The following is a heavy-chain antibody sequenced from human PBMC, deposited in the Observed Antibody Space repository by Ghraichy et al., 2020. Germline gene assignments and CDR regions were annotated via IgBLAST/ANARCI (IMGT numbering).Heavy chain of an antibody. CDR1: GFTFSSYG. D-gene: IGHD2-2*03. J-gene: IGHJ4*02. CDR3: ARDFPAVGYCSSTSCQLPHY. V-gene: IGHV3-33*01. Sequence: GESLNISCAASGFTFSSYGMHWVRQAPGKGLEWVAVIWYDGSNKYYADSVKGRFTISRDNSKNTLYLQMNSLRAEDTAVYYCARDFPAVGYCSSTSCQLPHYWGQGTLVTVSS. CDR2: IWYDGSNK.